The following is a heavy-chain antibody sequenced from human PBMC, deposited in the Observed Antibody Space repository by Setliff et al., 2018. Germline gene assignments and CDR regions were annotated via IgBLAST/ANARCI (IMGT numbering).Heavy chain of an antibody. CDR1: GDSINSRTNY. CDR2: IYYTGST. Sequence: SETLSLTCTVSGDSINSRTNYWSWIRQPPGKGLECIGDIYYTGSTKYNPSLWSRLTMSIDTSKKQFSPRLTSVSAADTAVYYCARLRKSTPHWYFDLWGRGTLVTVSS. V-gene: IGHV4-61*01. J-gene: IGHJ2*01. CDR3: ARLRKSTPHWYFDL.